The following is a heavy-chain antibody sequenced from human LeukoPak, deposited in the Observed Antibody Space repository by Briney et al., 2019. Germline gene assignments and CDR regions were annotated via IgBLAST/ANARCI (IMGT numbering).Heavy chain of an antibody. D-gene: IGHD6-13*01. Sequence: GGSLRLSCAASGFTFSSYSMNWVRQAPGKGLEWVSSISSSGSYIYYADSVKDRFTISRDNAKNSLDLQMNSLRAEDTAVYYCARGVDCSSPASDAFDIWAQGTMVTVSS. CDR1: GFTFSSYS. J-gene: IGHJ3*02. CDR3: ARGVDCSSPASDAFDI. CDR2: ISSSGSYI. V-gene: IGHV3-21*01.